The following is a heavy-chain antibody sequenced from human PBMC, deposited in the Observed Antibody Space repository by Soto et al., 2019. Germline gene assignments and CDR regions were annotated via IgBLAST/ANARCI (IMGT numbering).Heavy chain of an antibody. CDR2: ISYDGSNK. V-gene: IGHV3-30-3*01. CDR3: ARVASTVTILFRAFYI. D-gene: IGHD4-17*01. CDR1: GFTFSSYA. Sequence: QVQLVESGGGVVQPGRSLRLSCAASGFTFSSYAMHWVRQAPGKGLEWVAVISYDGSNKYYADSVKGRFTISRDNSKNTRDLLMNSLRAEDTAVYYCARVASTVTILFRAFYIWGQGTMVTVSS. J-gene: IGHJ3*02.